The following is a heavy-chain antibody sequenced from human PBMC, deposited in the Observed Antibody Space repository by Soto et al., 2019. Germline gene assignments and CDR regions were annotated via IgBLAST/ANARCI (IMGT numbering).Heavy chain of an antibody. D-gene: IGHD6-13*01. V-gene: IGHV3-11*03. Sequence: GGSLRLSCAASGFNFSDYYMSWIRQAPGKGLEWVSYINSSSSFTNYADSVEGRFTISRDNAKNSLYLQMNSLRAEDTAVYYCARIIAAAGGRRYFDLWGRGTLVTVSS. CDR3: ARIIAAAGGRRYFDL. CDR1: GFNFSDYY. J-gene: IGHJ2*01. CDR2: INSSSSFT.